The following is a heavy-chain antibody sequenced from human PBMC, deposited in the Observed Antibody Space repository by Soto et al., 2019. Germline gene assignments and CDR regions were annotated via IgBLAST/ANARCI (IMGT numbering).Heavy chain of an antibody. J-gene: IGHJ4*02. CDR3: ARVRKDFWSGYWDVFDY. CDR2: INHSGST. V-gene: IGHV4-34*01. D-gene: IGHD3-3*01. Sequence: SETLSLTCAVYGGSFSGYYWSWIRQPPGKGLEWIGEINHSGSTNYNPSLKSRVTISVDTSKNQFTLKLSSVTAADTAVYYCARVRKDFWSGYWDVFDYWGQGTLVTVSS. CDR1: GGSFSGYY.